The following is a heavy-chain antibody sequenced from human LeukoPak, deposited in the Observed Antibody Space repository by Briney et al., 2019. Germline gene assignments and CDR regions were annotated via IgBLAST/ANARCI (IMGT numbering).Heavy chain of an antibody. CDR2: INHSGST. CDR1: GGSFSGYY. V-gene: IGHV4-34*01. J-gene: IGHJ4*02. Sequence: PSETLSLTCAVYGGSFSGYYWSWIRQPPGKGLEWIGEINHSGSTNYNPSLKSRVTISVDTSKNQFSLKLSSVTAADTAVYYCARGLEGADLPLDYWGQGTLVTVSS. CDR3: ARGLEGADLPLDY. D-gene: IGHD1-26*01.